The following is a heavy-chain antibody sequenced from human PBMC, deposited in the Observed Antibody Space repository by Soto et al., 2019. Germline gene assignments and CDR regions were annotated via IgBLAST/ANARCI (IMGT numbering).Heavy chain of an antibody. CDR1: GFTFSSYW. Sequence: ESGGGLVQPGGSLRLSCAASGFTFSSYWMSWVRQAAGKGLEWVANIKQDGSEKYYVDSVKGRFTISRDNAKNSLYLQMNSLRAEDTAVYYCARWTTVTTNYYYYGMDVWGQGTTVTVSS. CDR2: IKQDGSEK. D-gene: IGHD4-17*01. J-gene: IGHJ6*02. V-gene: IGHV3-7*01. CDR3: ARWTTVTTNYYYYGMDV.